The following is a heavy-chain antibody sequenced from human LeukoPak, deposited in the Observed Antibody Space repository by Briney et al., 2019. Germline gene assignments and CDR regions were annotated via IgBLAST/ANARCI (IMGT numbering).Heavy chain of an antibody. J-gene: IGHJ3*02. CDR2: FDPEDGET. V-gene: IGHV1-24*01. CDR1: GYTLTELS. Sequence: ASVKVSCKVSGYTLTELSMHWVRQAPGKGLEWMGGFDPEDGETNYAQKFQGRVTITTDESTSTAYMELSSLRSEDTAVYYCARGGLGYYYDSSGPDHPQYFDIWGQGTMVTVSS. CDR3: ARGGLGYYYDSSGPDHPQYFDI. D-gene: IGHD3-22*01.